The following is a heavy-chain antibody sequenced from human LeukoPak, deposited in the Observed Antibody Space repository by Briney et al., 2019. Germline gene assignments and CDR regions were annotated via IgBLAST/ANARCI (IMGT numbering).Heavy chain of an antibody. CDR1: GSTFTSYD. Sequence: GASVTLSFKPSGSTFTSYDINWVRQATGQGLGWMGGMNPNSGNTGYAQKFQGRVTMTRNTSISTAYMELSSLRSEDTAVYYCARPSSSGWYYWGQGTLVTVSS. J-gene: IGHJ4*02. V-gene: IGHV1-8*01. D-gene: IGHD6-19*01. CDR2: MNPNSGNT. CDR3: ARPSSSGWYY.